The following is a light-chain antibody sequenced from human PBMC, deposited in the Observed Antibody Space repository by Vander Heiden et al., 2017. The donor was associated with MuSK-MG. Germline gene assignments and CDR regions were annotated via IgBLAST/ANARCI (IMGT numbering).Light chain of an antibody. CDR1: SGPSSYA. Sequence: QLVLTQSPSASASLGASVTLTCTLSSGPSSYAIPWHQQPSEKGPRYLMKLNSDGSHSKGDGIPDRFSGSSSGAERYLTISSLQSEDEAAYYCQTWDTGIQVFGGGTKLTVL. J-gene: IGLJ2*01. V-gene: IGLV4-69*01. CDR2: LNSDGSH. CDR3: QTWDTGIQV.